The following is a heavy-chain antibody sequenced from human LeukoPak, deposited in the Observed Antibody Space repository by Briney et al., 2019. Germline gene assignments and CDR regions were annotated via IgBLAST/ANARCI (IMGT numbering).Heavy chain of an antibody. CDR1: GFSFSDAG. J-gene: IGHJ6*03. D-gene: IGHD6-13*01. CDR3: AKLSGSSWYYYYYYMDV. Sequence: GGSLRLSCAASGFSFSDAGIHWVRHTSGKGLEWVGRTAAKADNYVTEYAASVKGRFTISRDNSKNTLYLQMNSLRAEDTAVYYCAKLSGSSWYYYYYYMDVWGKGTTVTVSS. V-gene: IGHV3-73*01. CDR2: TAAKADNYVT.